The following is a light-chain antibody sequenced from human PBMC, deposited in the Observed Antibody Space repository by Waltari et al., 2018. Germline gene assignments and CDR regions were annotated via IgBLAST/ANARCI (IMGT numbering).Light chain of an antibody. J-gene: IGLJ3*02. Sequence: QSALTQPASVSGSYGQSITISCGYVAYFNLFSWYQQQPGKAPKVIIYEGNKRPSGLSDRFSGSKSGNTASLTISGLQADDQADYYCCSYAGGTSWVFGGGTKLTVL. V-gene: IGLV2-23*01. CDR1: YVAYFNL. CDR2: EGN. CDR3: CSYAGGTSWV.